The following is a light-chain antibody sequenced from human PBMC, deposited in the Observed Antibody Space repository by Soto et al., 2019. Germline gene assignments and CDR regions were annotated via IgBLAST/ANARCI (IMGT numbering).Light chain of an antibody. J-gene: IGKJ1*01. CDR1: QSIGSW. Sequence: DIQMTQSPSTLSASVGDRVTITCRASQSIGSWLAWYQQKPGKAPKLLIYDASSLESGVPSRFSGSGSGTEFTLTISSLQPDDFATYHCQQYNSYSWTFGQGTKVEIK. CDR2: DAS. CDR3: QQYNSYSWT. V-gene: IGKV1-5*01.